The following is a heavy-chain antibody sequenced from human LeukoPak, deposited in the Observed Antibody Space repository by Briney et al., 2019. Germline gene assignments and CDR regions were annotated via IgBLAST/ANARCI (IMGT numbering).Heavy chain of an antibody. CDR3: APGPRGQLVPFFDY. Sequence: ASVKVSCKASGYTFTDYYMHWVRQAPGQGLEWMGWINPNSGGTNYAQKFQGRVTMTRDTSISSAYMELSRLRSDDTAVYYCAPGPRGQLVPFFDYWGQGTLVTVFS. CDR1: GYTFTDYY. CDR2: INPNSGGT. V-gene: IGHV1-2*02. D-gene: IGHD6-6*01. J-gene: IGHJ4*02.